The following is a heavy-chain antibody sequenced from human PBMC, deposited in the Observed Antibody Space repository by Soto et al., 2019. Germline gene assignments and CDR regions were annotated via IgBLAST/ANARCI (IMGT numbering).Heavy chain of an antibody. V-gene: IGHV4-59*01. D-gene: IGHD6-13*01. CDR2: IYYSGTT. J-gene: IGHJ4*02. Sequence: PSETLSLTCTVSGGSISSYYWSWIRQPPGKGLEWIGYIYYSGTTNYNPSLKSRVTISVDTSKNQFSLKLSSVTAADTAVYYCDPLTPRTMPSSSRSPIWGQGTLVT. CDR1: GGSISSYY. CDR3: DPLTPRTMPSSSRSPI.